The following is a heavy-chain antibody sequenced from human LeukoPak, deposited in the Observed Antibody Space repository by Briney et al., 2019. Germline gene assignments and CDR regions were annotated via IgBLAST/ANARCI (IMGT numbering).Heavy chain of an antibody. Sequence: PSETLSLTCTVSGGSISSYYWSWLRQPPGKGLEWIGYIYYSGSTNYNPSLKSRVTISVDTSKNQFSLKLSSVTAADTAVYYCARETDSGWYRTLDYWGQGTLVTVSS. CDR3: ARETDSGWYRTLDY. CDR1: GGSISSYY. J-gene: IGHJ4*02. CDR2: IYYSGST. V-gene: IGHV4-59*01. D-gene: IGHD6-19*01.